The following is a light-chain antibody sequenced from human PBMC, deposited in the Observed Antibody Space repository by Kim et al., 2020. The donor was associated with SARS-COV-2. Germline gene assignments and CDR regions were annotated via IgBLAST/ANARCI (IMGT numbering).Light chain of an antibody. CDR2: AAS. CDR3: QQSNNAPRT. Sequence: DIQMTQSPSSLSASVGDRVTITCRASQSISTYLKWYQQKPGKAPKFLSHAASSLQSGVPSRFSGSGSGTEFTLTISSLQPEDFATYYCQQSNNAPRTFCQRTKGEIK. CDR1: QSISTY. J-gene: IGKJ1*01. V-gene: IGKV1-39*01.